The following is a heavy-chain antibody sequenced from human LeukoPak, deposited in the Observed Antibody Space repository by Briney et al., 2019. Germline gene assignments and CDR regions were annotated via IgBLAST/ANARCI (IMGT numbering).Heavy chain of an antibody. CDR3: ARDKMTGDSYFDY. CDR1: GFTFGDYW. Sequence: GGSLRLSCAASGFTFGDYWMHWVRQAPGKGLVWVSRIISDGSSASYADSVKGRFTISRDNAKNSLILEMDGLRAEDTAVYYCARDKMTGDSYFDYWGQGTLVTVSS. V-gene: IGHV3-74*01. J-gene: IGHJ4*02. CDR2: IISDGSSA. D-gene: IGHD7-27*01.